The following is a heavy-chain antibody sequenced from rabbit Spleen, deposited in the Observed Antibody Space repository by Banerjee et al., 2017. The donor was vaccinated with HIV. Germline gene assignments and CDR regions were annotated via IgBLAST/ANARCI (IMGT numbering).Heavy chain of an antibody. D-gene: IGHD2-1*01. J-gene: IGHJ4*01. CDR1: GFTISNTYY. V-gene: IGHV1S45*01. Sequence: QEQLVESGGGLVQPEGSLTLTCTVSGFTISNTYYMCWVRQAPGKGLEWIGCIDIGSGNSYYASWETRRFTITKASSTTMILKMTRMTAADTAPYFCERDYGDGGYYFELWGQGTLVTVS. CDR2: IDIGSGNS. CDR3: ERDYGDGGYYFEL.